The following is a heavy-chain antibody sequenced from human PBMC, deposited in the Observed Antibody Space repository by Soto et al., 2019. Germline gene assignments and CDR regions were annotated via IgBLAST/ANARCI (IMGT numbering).Heavy chain of an antibody. V-gene: IGHV3-30-3*01. J-gene: IGHJ4*02. CDR2: ISYDGSNK. D-gene: IGHD6-13*01. CDR1: GFTFSSYA. CDR3: YCTSSSGSGIDY. Sequence: QVQQVESGGGVVQPGRSLRLSCAASGFTFSSYATHWVRQAPGKGLEWVAVISYDGSNKYYADSVKGRFTISRDNSKNTLYLQMNSLRAEDTAVYYCYCTSSSGSGIDYWGQGTLVTVSS.